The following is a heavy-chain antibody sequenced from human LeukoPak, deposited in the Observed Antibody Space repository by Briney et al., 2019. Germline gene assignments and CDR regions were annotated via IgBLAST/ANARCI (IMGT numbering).Heavy chain of an antibody. CDR2: ISYDGSNK. D-gene: IGHD2-2*01. CDR1: GFTFSSSA. V-gene: IGHV3-30-3*02. CDR3: AKDDCSSISCYYAGNAFDI. Sequence: PGGSLRLSCAASGFTFSSSAMHWVRQAPDKGLEWVAVISYDGSNKYYADSVKGRFTISRDNSKNTPYLQMNSLRAEDTAVYYCAKDDCSSISCYYAGNAFDIWGQGTMVTVSS. J-gene: IGHJ3*02.